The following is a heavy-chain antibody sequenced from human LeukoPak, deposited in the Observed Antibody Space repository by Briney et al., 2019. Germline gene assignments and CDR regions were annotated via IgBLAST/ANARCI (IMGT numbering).Heavy chain of an antibody. J-gene: IGHJ5*02. Sequence: GGSLRLSCAASGLTFSSYEMNWVRQAPGEGLEWDSYISSSGSTTYDADSVKGRFTISRDNAKTSLYLQMNSLRAEDTAVYYCARVDSSGWYWFDPWGQGTLVTVSS. V-gene: IGHV3-48*03. CDR1: GLTFSSYE. CDR3: ARVDSSGWYWFDP. CDR2: ISSSGSTT. D-gene: IGHD6-19*01.